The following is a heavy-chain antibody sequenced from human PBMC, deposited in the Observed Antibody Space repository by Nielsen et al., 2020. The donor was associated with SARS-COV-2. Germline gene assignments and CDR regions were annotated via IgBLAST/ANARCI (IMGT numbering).Heavy chain of an antibody. V-gene: IGHV3-23*01. D-gene: IGHD3-10*01. CDR2: ISGSGGST. Sequence: GESLKISCAASGFTFSRYAVSWVRQAPGKGLEWVSAISGSGGSTYYADSVKGRFTISRDNSKNTLYLQMNSLRAEDTAVYYCAKDITMVRGVIINDAFDIWGQGTMVTVSS. CDR3: AKDITMVRGVIINDAFDI. J-gene: IGHJ3*02. CDR1: GFTFSRYA.